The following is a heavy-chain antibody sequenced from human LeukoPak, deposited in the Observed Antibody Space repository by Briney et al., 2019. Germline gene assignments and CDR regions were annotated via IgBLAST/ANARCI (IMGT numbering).Heavy chain of an antibody. CDR2: ISSSGSTI. J-gene: IGHJ4*02. D-gene: IGHD2-2*02. Sequence: GGSLRLSCAASGFTFSDYYMSWIRQAPGKGLEWVSYISSSGSTIYYADSVKGRFTISRDNAKNSLYLQMNSLRAEDTAVYYCARVEGYCSSTSCYTPPHYWGQGTLVTVSS. CDR1: GFTFSDYY. V-gene: IGHV3-11*01. CDR3: ARVEGYCSSTSCYTPPHY.